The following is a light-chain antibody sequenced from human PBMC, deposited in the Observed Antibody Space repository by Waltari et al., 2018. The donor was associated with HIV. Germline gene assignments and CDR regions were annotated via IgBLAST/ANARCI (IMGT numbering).Light chain of an antibody. J-gene: IGLJ1*01. V-gene: IGLV3-19*01. CDR2: GND. CDR1: SLRSYY. Sequence: SSELTQDPAVSVALGQTVRITCQGDSLRSYYASWYQQKPGQAPLLVVYGNDKRPSGFPDRFSGPSSGTTASLTITGAQAEDEADYYCNSRDSSGHHLVFATGTRVTVL. CDR3: NSRDSSGHHLV.